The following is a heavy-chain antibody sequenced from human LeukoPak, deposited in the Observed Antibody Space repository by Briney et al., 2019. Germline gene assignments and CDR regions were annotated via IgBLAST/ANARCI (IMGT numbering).Heavy chain of an antibody. Sequence: HPGGSLRLSCAASGFTFSIYSMNWVRQAPGKGLEWVSYISSSSSTIYYADSVKGRFTISRDNAKNSLYLQMNSLRDEDTAVYYCARDQAHEYGDYFDYWGQGTLVTVSS. J-gene: IGHJ4*02. CDR2: ISSSSSTI. CDR3: ARDQAHEYGDYFDY. CDR1: GFTFSIYS. V-gene: IGHV3-48*02. D-gene: IGHD4-17*01.